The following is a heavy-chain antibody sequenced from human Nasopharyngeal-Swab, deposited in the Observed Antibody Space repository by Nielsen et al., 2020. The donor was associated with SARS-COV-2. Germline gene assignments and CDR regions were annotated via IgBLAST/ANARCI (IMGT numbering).Heavy chain of an antibody. V-gene: IGHV4-39*01. CDR3: ARLKGDSGYSYGYCLRNWFDP. Sequence: WIRQPPGKGLEWIGSIYYSGSTYYNPSLKSRVTISVDTSKNQFSLKLSSVTAADTAVYYCARLKGDSGYSYGYCLRNWFDPWGQGTLVTVSS. J-gene: IGHJ5*02. D-gene: IGHD5-18*01. CDR2: IYYSGST.